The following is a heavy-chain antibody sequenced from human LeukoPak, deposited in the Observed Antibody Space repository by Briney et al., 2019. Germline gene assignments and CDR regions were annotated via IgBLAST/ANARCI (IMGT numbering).Heavy chain of an antibody. CDR3: AKVTYYYGSGSYSLDY. Sequence: PGGSLRLSCAASGFTFSSYAMSWVRQAPGKGLEWVSAISGSGGSTYYADSVKGRFTISRDNSKNTLYLQMNSLRAEDTAVYYCAKVTYYYGSGSYSLDYWGQGTLVTVSS. CDR2: ISGSGGST. D-gene: IGHD3-10*01. CDR1: GFTFSSYA. V-gene: IGHV3-23*01. J-gene: IGHJ4*02.